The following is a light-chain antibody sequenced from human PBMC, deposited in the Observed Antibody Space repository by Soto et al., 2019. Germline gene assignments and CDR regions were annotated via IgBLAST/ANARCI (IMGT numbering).Light chain of an antibody. CDR3: QQRSNWPPIIT. J-gene: IGKJ3*01. CDR2: DAS. CDR1: QSVTTY. Sequence: EITLTQSPATLSLSPGERASLSCRASQSVTTYLAWYQHKPGQPPRLLIYDASTRATVIPDRFSGSGSGTDFTLTISSLEPEDFGVYYCQQRSNWPPIITFGPGTKVDL. V-gene: IGKV3-11*01.